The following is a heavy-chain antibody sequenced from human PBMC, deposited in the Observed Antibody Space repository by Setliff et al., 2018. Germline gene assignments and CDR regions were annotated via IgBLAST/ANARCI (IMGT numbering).Heavy chain of an antibody. CDR3: ARDVGPPDEAIWFGAYMDV. Sequence: ASVKVSCKASGGTFSSYAISWVRQAPGQGLEWMGGIIPILGIANYAQKFQGRVTITADTSTSTAYMELRSLRSDDTAVYYCARDVGPPDEAIWFGAYMDVWGQGTTVTVSS. J-gene: IGHJ6*02. D-gene: IGHD3-10*01. CDR1: GGTFSSYA. V-gene: IGHV1-69*10. CDR2: IIPILGIA.